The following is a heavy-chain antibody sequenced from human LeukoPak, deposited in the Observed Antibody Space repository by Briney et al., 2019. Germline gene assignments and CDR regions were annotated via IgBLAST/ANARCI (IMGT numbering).Heavy chain of an antibody. V-gene: IGHV3-53*01. CDR1: GFTVSSNY. CDR2: IYSGVTT. D-gene: IGHD3-22*01. CDR3: TGGIGGFYDSSGYYNY. Sequence: GGSLRLSCAASGFTVSSNYMSWVRQAPGKGLQWVSVIYSGVTTYYAESVKGRFTISRDNSKNTLFLQMNSLRAEDTAVYYCTGGIGGFYDSSGYYNYWGQGTLVTVSS. J-gene: IGHJ4*02.